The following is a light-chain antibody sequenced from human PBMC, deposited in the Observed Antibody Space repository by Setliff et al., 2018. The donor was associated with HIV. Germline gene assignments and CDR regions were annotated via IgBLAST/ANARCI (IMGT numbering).Light chain of an antibody. Sequence: QSVLTQPASVSGSPGQSITISCTGNSSNIGTYNLVSWYQQHPGEAPKLTIYEVNKRPSGVSDRLSGSKSGNTASLTISGLQAEDEADYYCCSYAGSGTDVFGSGTKVTVL. J-gene: IGLJ1*01. CDR3: CSYAGSGTDV. V-gene: IGLV2-23*02. CDR2: EVN. CDR1: SSNIGTYNL.